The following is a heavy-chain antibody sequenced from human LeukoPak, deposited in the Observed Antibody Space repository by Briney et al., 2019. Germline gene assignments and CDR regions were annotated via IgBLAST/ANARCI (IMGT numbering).Heavy chain of an antibody. CDR3: ASPQAYYYDSSGPPSPYYYMDV. CDR1: GCTFSSYA. V-gene: IGHV1-69*05. CDR2: IIPIFGIA. Sequence: SVKVSCKASGCTFSSYAISWVRQAPGQGLEWMGGIIPIFGIANYAQKFQGRVTITTDESTSTAYMELSSLRSEDTAVYYCASPQAYYYDSSGPPSPYYYMDVWGKGTTVTVSS. D-gene: IGHD3-22*01. J-gene: IGHJ6*03.